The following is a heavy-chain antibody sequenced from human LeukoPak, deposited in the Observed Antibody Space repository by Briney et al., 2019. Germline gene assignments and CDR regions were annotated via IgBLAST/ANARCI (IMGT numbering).Heavy chain of an antibody. CDR1: GGAFSSYA. D-gene: IGHD1-7*01. CDR2: IIPIFGTA. J-gene: IGHJ3*02. CDR3: ARARGITGTTGAFDI. Sequence: SVKVSCEASGGAFSSYAISWVRQAPGQGLEWRGGIIPIFGTANYAQKFQGRVTITADESTSTAYMELSSLRSEDTAVYYCARARGITGTTGAFDIWGQGTMVTVSS. V-gene: IGHV1-69*01.